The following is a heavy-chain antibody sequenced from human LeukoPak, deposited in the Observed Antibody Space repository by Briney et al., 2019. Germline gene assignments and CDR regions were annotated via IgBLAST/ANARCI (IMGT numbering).Heavy chain of an antibody. CDR2: INPNSGGT. J-gene: IGHJ6*03. CDR3: ARDHELLGYYHYYYMDV. D-gene: IGHD2-15*01. V-gene: IGHV1-2*02. Sequence: ASVKVSCKASGYTFTGYYMHWVRQAPGQGLEWMGWINPNSGGTNYAQKFQGRVTMTRDTSISTAYMGLSRLRSDDTAVYYCARDHELLGYYHYYYMDVWGKGTTVTVSS. CDR1: GYTFTGYY.